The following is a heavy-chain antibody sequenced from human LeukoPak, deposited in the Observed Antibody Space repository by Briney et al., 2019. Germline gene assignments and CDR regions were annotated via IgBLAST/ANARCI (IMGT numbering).Heavy chain of an antibody. CDR2: IKQDGSEK. CDR3: ARGIYTSSPRNPKNFFDY. Sequence: GGSLRLSCAASGFTFSSYWMSWVRQAPGKGLEWVANIKQDGSEKYYVDSVKGRFTISRDNAKNSLYLQMNSLRAEVTAVYFCARGIYTSSPRNPKNFFDYWGQGTLVTVS. V-gene: IGHV3-7*01. CDR1: GFTFSSYW. J-gene: IGHJ4*02. D-gene: IGHD2-2*02.